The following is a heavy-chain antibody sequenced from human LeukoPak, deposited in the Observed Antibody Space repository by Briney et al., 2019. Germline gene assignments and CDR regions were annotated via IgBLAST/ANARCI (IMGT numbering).Heavy chain of an antibody. CDR3: AKWPEGATPKFRY. Sequence: GGSLRLSCAASGFTFSSYAMSWVSQAPGKGLEWVSTISGSGGVTYYPDSVRGRFTISRDNSKNTLHLQMDSLRAEDTAIYYCAKWPEGATPKFRYWGQGTLVTVSS. CDR1: GFTFSSYA. CDR2: ISGSGGVT. D-gene: IGHD1-26*01. V-gene: IGHV3-23*01. J-gene: IGHJ4*02.